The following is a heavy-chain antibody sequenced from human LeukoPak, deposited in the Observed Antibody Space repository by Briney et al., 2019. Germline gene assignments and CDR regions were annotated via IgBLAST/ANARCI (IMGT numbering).Heavy chain of an antibody. CDR1: GFTFSSYS. D-gene: IGHD3-10*01. V-gene: IGHV3-21*01. CDR2: ISSSSSYI. CDR3: AREPNYYGSGSYYRE. Sequence: GGSLRLSCAASGFTFSSYSMNWVRQAPGKGLEWVSSISSSSSYIYYADSVKGRFTISRDNAKNSLYLQMNSLRAEDTAVYYCAREPNYYGSGSYYREWGQGTLVTVSS. J-gene: IGHJ4*02.